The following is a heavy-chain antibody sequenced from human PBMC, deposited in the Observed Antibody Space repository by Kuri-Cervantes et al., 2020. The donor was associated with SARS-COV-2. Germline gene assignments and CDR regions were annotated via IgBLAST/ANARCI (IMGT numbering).Heavy chain of an antibody. V-gene: IGHV1-69*17. Sequence: GGSLRLSCAASGFTFSSYAISWVRQAPGQGLEWMGGIIPIFGIANYAQKFQGRVTITADKSTSTAYMELSSLRSEDTAVYYCARELVESSSWPTYCYYYGMDVWGQGTTVTVSS. CDR1: GFTFSSYA. J-gene: IGHJ6*02. CDR3: ARELVESSSWPTYCYYYGMDV. CDR2: IIPIFGIA. D-gene: IGHD6-13*01.